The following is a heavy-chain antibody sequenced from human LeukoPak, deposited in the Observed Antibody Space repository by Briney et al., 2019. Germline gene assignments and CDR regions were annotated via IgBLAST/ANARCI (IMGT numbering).Heavy chain of an antibody. CDR2: IYYSGST. CDR1: GGSISSYY. Sequence: SETLSLTCTVSGGSISSYYWSWIRQPPGKGLEWIGYIYYSGSTTYNPSLKSRVTISVDTSKNQFSLKLSSVTAADTAVYYCARRTYFDLWGRGTLVTVSS. V-gene: IGHV4-59*08. J-gene: IGHJ2*01. CDR3: ARRTYFDL.